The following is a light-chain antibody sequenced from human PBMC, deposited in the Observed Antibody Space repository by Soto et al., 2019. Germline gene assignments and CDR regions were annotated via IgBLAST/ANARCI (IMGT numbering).Light chain of an antibody. J-gene: IGKJ1*01. CDR3: QQYGNSPWT. Sequence: EIVLTQSPATLSLSPGERGTLSCRASESVTNYLAWYQQKPGQAPRLLVYDVSNRATGIPARFSGGGSGTDFTLTISRLEPEDFAVYHCQQYGNSPWTFGQGTKVDIK. CDR2: DVS. V-gene: IGKV3-11*01. CDR1: ESVTNY.